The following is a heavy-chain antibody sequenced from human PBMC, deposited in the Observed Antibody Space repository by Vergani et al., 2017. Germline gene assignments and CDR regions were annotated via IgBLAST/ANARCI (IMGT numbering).Heavy chain of an antibody. Sequence: QVQLQESGPGLVKPSETLSLTCTVSGCSITSYYWSWIRQPPGEGLEWIGYIYYSGTTNYNPSLKSRVTISVDRSKNQFSLKLNSVTAADTAVYFCARGLYCTSASCYDAFDIWGQGTMVTVSS. CDR2: IYYSGTT. D-gene: IGHD2-2*01. V-gene: IGHV4-59*01. CDR3: ARGLYCTSASCYDAFDI. J-gene: IGHJ3*02. CDR1: GCSITSYY.